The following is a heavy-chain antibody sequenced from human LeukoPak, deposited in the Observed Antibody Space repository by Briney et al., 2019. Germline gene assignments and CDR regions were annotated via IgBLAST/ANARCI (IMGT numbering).Heavy chain of an antibody. CDR3: ARGGKKMGQLSF. Sequence: GGSLRLSCAVSGFTFSNYGMSWVRQAPGKGLEYVSATSGRGDNTHYADSVKGRFTISRDNSNNTLYLQMNSLRVEDTAIYYCARGGKKMGQLSFWGQGHLVTVSS. CDR1: GFTFSNYG. V-gene: IGHV3-23*01. J-gene: IGHJ4*02. D-gene: IGHD3-16*01. CDR2: TSGRGDNT.